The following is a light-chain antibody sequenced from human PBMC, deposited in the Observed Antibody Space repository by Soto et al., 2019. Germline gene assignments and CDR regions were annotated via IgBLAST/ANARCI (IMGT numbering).Light chain of an antibody. J-gene: IGLJ1*01. V-gene: IGLV1-40*01. Sequence: QAVVTQPPSVSGAPGQRVTISCTGSSSNIGAGFDVHWYQQLPGTAPRLLIYGNNNRPSGVPDRFSGSKSGTSASLAITGLQADDEADYYCQSYDSRLSGSRVFGSGTKLTVL. CDR3: QSYDSRLSGSRV. CDR2: GNN. CDR1: SSNIGAGFD.